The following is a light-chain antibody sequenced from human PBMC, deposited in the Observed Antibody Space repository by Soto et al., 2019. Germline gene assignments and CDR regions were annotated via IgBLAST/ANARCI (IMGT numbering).Light chain of an antibody. CDR1: ESVTNY. J-gene: IGKJ1*01. Sequence: PGERVTLSCRASESVTNYLSWYQQKHGQAPRLLVYDVSNRATGIPARFSGGGSGTDGTITISNLEPGDVAVYYCQQRSDWPWTFGQGTKVDIK. CDR3: QQRSDWPWT. V-gene: IGKV3-11*01. CDR2: DVS.